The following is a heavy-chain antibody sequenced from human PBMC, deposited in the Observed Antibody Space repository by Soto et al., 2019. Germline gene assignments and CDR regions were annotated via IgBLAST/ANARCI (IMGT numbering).Heavy chain of an antibody. J-gene: IGHJ1*01. D-gene: IGHD3-22*01. CDR1: GFTVSSNY. CDR2: IYSGGST. Sequence: EVQLVESGGGLIQPGGSLRLSCAASGFTVSSNYMSWVRQAPGKGLEWVSVIYSGGSTYADSVKARFTISRDNSKNTLYLQMTRLRAEDTGVYDCARDRVESGYPEYVPHWGQGTLVTVSS. V-gene: IGHV3-53*01. CDR3: ARDRVESGYPEYVPH.